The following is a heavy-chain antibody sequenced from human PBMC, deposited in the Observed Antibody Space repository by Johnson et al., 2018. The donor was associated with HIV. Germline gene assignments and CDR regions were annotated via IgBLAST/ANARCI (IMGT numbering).Heavy chain of an antibody. J-gene: IGHJ3*02. V-gene: IGHV3-7*05. Sequence: VQLVESGGGVVQPGRSLRLSCAASGFTFSSYAMHWVRQPPGKGLEWVATIRQDGSEKFYVDSVKGRFTIFRDNAENSLFLQMDSLRAEDTAVYYCARESGGGAFDIWGQGTMVTVSS. CDR1: GFTFSSYA. D-gene: IGHD3-10*01. CDR3: ARESGGGAFDI. CDR2: IRQDGSEK.